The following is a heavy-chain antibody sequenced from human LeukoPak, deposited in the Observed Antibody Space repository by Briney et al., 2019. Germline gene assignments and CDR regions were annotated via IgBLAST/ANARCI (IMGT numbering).Heavy chain of an antibody. CDR2: IYYSGST. V-gene: IGHV4-31*03. J-gene: IGHJ6*04. D-gene: IGHD3-3*01. Sequence: SETLSLTCTVSGGSISSGGYYWSWMRQHPGKGLEWIGYIYYSGSTYYNPSLKSRVTISVDTSKNQFSLKLSSVTAADTAVYYCARELSDYDFWSGFSDVWGKGTTVTVSS. CDR3: ARELSDYDFWSGFSDV. CDR1: GGSISSGGYY.